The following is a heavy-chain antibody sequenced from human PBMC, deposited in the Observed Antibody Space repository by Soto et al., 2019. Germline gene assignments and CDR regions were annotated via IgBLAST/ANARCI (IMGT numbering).Heavy chain of an antibody. Sequence: TLSLTCAVYGGSFSGYYWSWVRQPPGKGLEWIGEINHSGSTNYNPSLKSRVTISVDTSKNQFSLKLSSVTAADTAVYYCARGSRIAARPGWYYGMDVWGQGTTVTVSS. CDR2: INHSGST. D-gene: IGHD6-6*01. CDR3: ARGSRIAARPGWYYGMDV. J-gene: IGHJ6*02. V-gene: IGHV4-34*01. CDR1: GGSFSGYY.